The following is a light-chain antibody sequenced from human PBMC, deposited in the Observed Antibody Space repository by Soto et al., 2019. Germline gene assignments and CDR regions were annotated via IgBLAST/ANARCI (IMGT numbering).Light chain of an antibody. J-gene: IGKJ1*01. V-gene: IGKV3D-20*02. CDR1: QSVSSGY. Sequence: EIVLTQSPCTLSLSPWERSTLSCRASQSVSSGYLAWYQQKPGQAPRLLIYGASSRATGIPARFSGSGSGTDFTLTISSLEPEDFAVYYCQQRSNWPRTFGQGTKVDIK. CDR3: QQRSNWPRT. CDR2: GAS.